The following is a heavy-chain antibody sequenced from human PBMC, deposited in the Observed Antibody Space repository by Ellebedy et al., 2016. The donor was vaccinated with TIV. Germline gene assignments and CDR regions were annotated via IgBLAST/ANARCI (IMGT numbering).Heavy chain of an antibody. CDR2: IDSDGSTT. CDR3: ARGSDGQDY. J-gene: IGHJ4*02. D-gene: IGHD2-8*01. Sequence: GESLKISCAASGFTFSNYWMHWVRQAPGKGLVWVSNIDSDGSTTIYADSVKGRFTISRDNAKNTLYLQMNSLTVEDTAVYYCARGSDGQDYWGQGTLVTVSS. V-gene: IGHV3-74*01. CDR1: GFTFSNYW.